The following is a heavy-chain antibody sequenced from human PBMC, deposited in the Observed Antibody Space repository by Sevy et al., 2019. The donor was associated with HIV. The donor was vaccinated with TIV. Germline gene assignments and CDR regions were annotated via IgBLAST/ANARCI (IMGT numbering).Heavy chain of an antibody. Sequence: GGSLRLSCAASGFTFSDHYIEWVRQAPGKGLEWVGRTRNKADSYTTDYAASVKGRFTISRDDSKNALYLLMNSLKTEDTAVYYCATHAGIAAAGRVFDYWGQGTLVTVSS. CDR1: GFTFSDHY. CDR2: TRNKADSYTT. V-gene: IGHV3-72*01. J-gene: IGHJ4*02. CDR3: ATHAGIAAAGRVFDY. D-gene: IGHD6-13*01.